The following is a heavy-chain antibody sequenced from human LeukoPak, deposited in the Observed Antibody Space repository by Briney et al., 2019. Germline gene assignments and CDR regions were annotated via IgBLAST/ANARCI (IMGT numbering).Heavy chain of an antibody. J-gene: IGHJ6*03. Sequence: GASVKVSCKASGYTFTSYDINWVRQATGQGLEWMGWMNPNSGNTGYAQKFQGRVTMTRNTSISTAYMELSSLRSEDTAVYYCARGGPAVPWNWGYYYYMDVWGKGTTVTVSS. CDR3: ARGGPAVPWNWGYYYYMDV. D-gene: IGHD7-27*01. CDR2: MNPNSGNT. V-gene: IGHV1-8*01. CDR1: GYTFTSYD.